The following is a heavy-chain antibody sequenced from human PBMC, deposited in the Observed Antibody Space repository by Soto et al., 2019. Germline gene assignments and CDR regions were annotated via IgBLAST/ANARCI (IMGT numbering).Heavy chain of an antibody. V-gene: IGHV3-23*01. Sequence: GGSLRLSCAASGFTFSKSAMSWVRQAPGKGLEWVSAISGSGGHTYYADSVKGRFTISRDNSKNTLYLQMSSLGAEDTAVYHCAKDETSLGPPGYSSSWYGWFDPWGQGTLVTVSS. CDR1: GFTFSKSA. CDR2: ISGSGGHT. D-gene: IGHD6-13*01. J-gene: IGHJ5*02. CDR3: AKDETSLGPPGYSSSWYGWFDP.